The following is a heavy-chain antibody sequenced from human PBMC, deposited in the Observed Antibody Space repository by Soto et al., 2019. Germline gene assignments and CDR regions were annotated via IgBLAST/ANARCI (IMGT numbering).Heavy chain of an antibody. D-gene: IGHD3-3*01. CDR1: GFTFSSYA. V-gene: IGHV3-23*01. CDR2: ISGSGGST. CDR3: AKQSGRNFWSGYFDY. Sequence: GGSLRLSCAASGFTFSSYAMSWVRQAPGKGLEWVSAISGSGGSTYYADSVKGRFTISRDNSKNTLYLQMNSLRAEDTAVYYCAKQSGRNFWSGYFDYWGQGTLVTVSS. J-gene: IGHJ4*02.